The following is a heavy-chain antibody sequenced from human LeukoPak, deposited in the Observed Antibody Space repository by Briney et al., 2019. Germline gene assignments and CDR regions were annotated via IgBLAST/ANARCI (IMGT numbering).Heavy chain of an antibody. J-gene: IGHJ6*02. Sequence: PSDTLSLTCAVYGGSFSGYYWSWIRQPPGKGLEWIGEIHHSGGTNYNPSLKSRVTISVDTSKNQFSLQLSSVTAADTAVYYCARGVGGGCSSTSCSEYYGIDVWGQGTTVTVSS. CDR2: IHHSGGT. V-gene: IGHV4-34*01. D-gene: IGHD2-2*01. CDR3: ARGVGGGCSSTSCSEYYGIDV. CDR1: GGSFSGYY.